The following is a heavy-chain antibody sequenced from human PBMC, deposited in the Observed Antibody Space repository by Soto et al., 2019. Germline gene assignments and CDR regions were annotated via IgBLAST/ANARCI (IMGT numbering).Heavy chain of an antibody. CDR3: ARNYYDGSGLFY. J-gene: IGHJ4*02. CDR1: GGSISSSSYF. V-gene: IGHV4-39*01. D-gene: IGHD3-22*01. CDR2: LCCSGST. Sequence: SETLSLTCTVSGGSISSSSYFWVWIRQPPGEGLEWIGSLCCSGSTYYNPSLKSRVTISVDTSENQFSLKLNSVTAADTAVYFCARNYYDGSGLFYWGQGTLVTVSS.